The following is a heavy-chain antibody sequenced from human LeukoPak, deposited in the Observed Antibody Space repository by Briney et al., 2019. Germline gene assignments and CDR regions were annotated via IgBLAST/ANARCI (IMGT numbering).Heavy chain of an antibody. CDR1: GFTFSAYA. D-gene: IGHD4-17*01. Sequence: PGGSLRLSCTASGFTFSAYAMMWVRQAPGKGPEWVSAIRGSGSGGGTLYADSVKGRFTISRDNSKYTLFLQMNSLRAEDMAVYYCARDPNGDYIGAFDMWGPGTMVTVSS. V-gene: IGHV3-23*01. J-gene: IGHJ3*02. CDR2: IRGSGSGGGT. CDR3: ARDPNGDYIGAFDM.